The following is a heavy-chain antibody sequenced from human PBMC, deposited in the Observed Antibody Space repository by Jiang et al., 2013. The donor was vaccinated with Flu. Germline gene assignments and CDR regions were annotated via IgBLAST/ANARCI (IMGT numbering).Heavy chain of an antibody. CDR2: ISGYNANT. D-gene: IGHD6-25*01. CDR1: GYNFVNNG. V-gene: IGHV1-18*01. Sequence: VKVSCKTSGYNFVNNGITWLRQAPGRGLEWMGWISGYNANTAYAQKFKNRITLTTETSTSTAYLDLRNLRSDDTALYFCVRDNSGLLRHSFGPDDNYWGQGTLITVSS. CDR3: VRDNSGLLRHSFGPDDNY. J-gene: IGHJ4*02.